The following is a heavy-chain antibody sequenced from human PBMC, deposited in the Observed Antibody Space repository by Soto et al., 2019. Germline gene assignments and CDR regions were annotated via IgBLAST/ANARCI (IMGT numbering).Heavy chain of an antibody. CDR2: ISAYNGNT. J-gene: IGHJ4*02. CDR1: GYTFTSYG. CDR3: ARDKVAYGSGSYSKGAFDY. D-gene: IGHD3-10*01. Sequence: GASVKVSCKASGYTFTSYGISWVRQAPGQGLEWMGWISAYNGNTNYARKLQGRVTMTTDTSTSTAYMELRSLRSDDTAVYYCARDKVAYGSGSYSKGAFDYWGQGTLVTVSS. V-gene: IGHV1-18*01.